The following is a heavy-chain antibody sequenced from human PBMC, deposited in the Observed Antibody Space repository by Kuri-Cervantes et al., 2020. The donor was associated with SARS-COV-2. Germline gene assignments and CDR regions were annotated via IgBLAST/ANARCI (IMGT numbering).Heavy chain of an antibody. V-gene: IGHV3-9*01. CDR1: GFIFEKYA. CDR2: ISWNGGSV. Sequence: SLKTSCVVSGFIFEKYAMHWVRQAPGKGREWVSGISWNGGSVGYAGSVKGRFTISRDNSKNTLYLQMNSLRAEDTAVYYCARDSAYYDFWSGYLTESSYYYYYYGMDVWGQGTTVTVSS. J-gene: IGHJ6*02. CDR3: ARDSAYYDFWSGYLTESSYYYYYYGMDV. D-gene: IGHD3-3*01.